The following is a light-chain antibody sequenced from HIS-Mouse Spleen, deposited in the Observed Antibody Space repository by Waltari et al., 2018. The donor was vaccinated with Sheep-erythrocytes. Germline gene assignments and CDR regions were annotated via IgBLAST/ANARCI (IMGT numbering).Light chain of an antibody. CDR1: SSAVGGYNY. CDR2: DVS. J-gene: IGLJ3*02. V-gene: IGLV2-11*01. CDR3: CSYAGSYTFWV. Sequence: QSALTQPRSVSGSPGQSVTISCTGTSSAVGGYNYVSWYQQHPGKAPKLMIYDVSKRPSGGPDRFSGSKSGNTASLTISGLQAEDEADYYCCSYAGSYTFWVFGGGTKLTVL.